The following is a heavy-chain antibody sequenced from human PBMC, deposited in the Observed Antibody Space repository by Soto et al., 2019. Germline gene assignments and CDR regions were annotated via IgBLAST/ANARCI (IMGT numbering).Heavy chain of an antibody. CDR2: VSANGQGI. V-gene: IGHV3-23*01. Sequence: PGGSLRFSCAASGFTFSSSAISWVRQAPGKGLEWVSAVSANGQGIYYADSVRGRFTISRDNSKNTVFLHMDSLSAEDTAVYYCAKDRHYPRDYFHYWGQGTLVTVSS. CDR1: GFTFSSSA. J-gene: IGHJ4*02. D-gene: IGHD3-10*01. CDR3: AKDRHYPRDYFHY.